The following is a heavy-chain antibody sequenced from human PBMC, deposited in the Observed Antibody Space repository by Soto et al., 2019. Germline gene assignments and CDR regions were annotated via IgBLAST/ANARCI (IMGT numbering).Heavy chain of an antibody. CDR3: ARGDYYDSSCYYDF. CDR1: GFTFSSYW. J-gene: IGHJ4*02. D-gene: IGHD3-22*01. V-gene: IGHV3-7*01. Sequence: GGSLRLSCAASGFTFSSYWMSWVRQAPGKGLEWVANIKQGGSEKYYGDSVKGRFTISRGNAKNSLYLQMYSLRAEYSAVYYCARGDYYDSSCYYDFWGQGTLVTVSS. CDR2: IKQGGSEK.